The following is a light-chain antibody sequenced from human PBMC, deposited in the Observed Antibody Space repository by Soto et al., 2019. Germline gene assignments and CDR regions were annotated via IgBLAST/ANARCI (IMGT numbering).Light chain of an antibody. CDR2: EVI. V-gene: IGLV2-14*01. J-gene: IGLJ2*01. CDR3: SSYSSGSLFVL. Sequence: QSVLTQPASVSGSPGQSITISCTGTSSDVGGYNYVSWYQQHPGKAPKLMIYEVINRPSGVSNRFSGSKSGNTASLTISGLQAEDEADYYCSSYSSGSLFVLFGGGTKLTVL. CDR1: SSDVGGYNY.